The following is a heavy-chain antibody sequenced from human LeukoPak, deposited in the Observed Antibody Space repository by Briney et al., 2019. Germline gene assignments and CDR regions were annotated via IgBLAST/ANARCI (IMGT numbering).Heavy chain of an antibody. CDR1: GLTFSNFW. V-gene: IGHV3-7*04. D-gene: IGHD2-15*01. J-gene: IGHJ4*02. CDR2: IKQDGSEY. CDR3: ARGGGSSDY. Sequence: PGGSLRLSCAASGLTFSNFWMSWVRQAPGKGLEWVAIIKQDGSEYYYVDSVKGRFTISRDNAESSLYLQMNSLRAEDTAVYYCARGGGSSDYWGQGSLVTVSS.